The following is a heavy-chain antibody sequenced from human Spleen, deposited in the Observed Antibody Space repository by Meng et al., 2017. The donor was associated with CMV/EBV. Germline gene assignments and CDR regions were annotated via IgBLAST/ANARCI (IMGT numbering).Heavy chain of an antibody. J-gene: IGHJ4*02. CDR1: GFTFSSYS. V-gene: IGHV3-21*01. D-gene: IGHD6-19*01. Sequence: GESLKISCAASGFTFSSYSMNWVRQAPGKGLEWVSSISGSTSYIYYADSVKGRFTISRDNAKNTLYLQMNSLRAEDTAVYYCARVYSSGWYLGYWGQGTLVTVSS. CDR2: ISGSTSYI. CDR3: ARVYSSGWYLGY.